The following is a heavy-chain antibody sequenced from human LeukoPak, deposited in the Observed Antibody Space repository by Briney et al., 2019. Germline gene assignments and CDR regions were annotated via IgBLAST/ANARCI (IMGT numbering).Heavy chain of an antibody. D-gene: IGHD3-3*01. V-gene: IGHV4-39*01. Sequence: SETLSLTCTVSGGSISSNNYFWGWLRQPPGKGLEWIGSIYDSGSTYYNPSLKSRVTISVDTSKNQFSLKLNSVTAADTAMYYCQSRFLEWLLDYWGQGTLVTVSS. CDR2: IYDSGST. CDR3: QSRFLEWLLDY. J-gene: IGHJ4*02. CDR1: GGSISSNNYF.